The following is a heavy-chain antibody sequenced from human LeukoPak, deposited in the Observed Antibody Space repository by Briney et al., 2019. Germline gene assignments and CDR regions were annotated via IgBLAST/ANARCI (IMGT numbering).Heavy chain of an antibody. CDR3: AKDGGRRDDY. Sequence: PGGSLRLSCAASGFTFNNYAMKWVRQAPGKGLEWVSEIGASGDGPHYADSVKGRFTISRDNSKNTLYLQMNTLRAEDTAIYYCAKDGGRRDDYWGQGTQVTVSS. CDR2: IGASGDGP. D-gene: IGHD1-26*01. V-gene: IGHV3-23*01. J-gene: IGHJ4*02. CDR1: GFTFNNYA.